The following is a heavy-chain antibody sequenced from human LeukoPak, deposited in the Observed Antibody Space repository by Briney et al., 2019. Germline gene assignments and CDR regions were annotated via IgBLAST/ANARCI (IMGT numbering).Heavy chain of an antibody. Sequence: SQTLSLTCTVSGSSISSGGYYWSWIRQHPGKGLEWIGYIYYSGSTYYNPSLKSRVTISVDTSKNQFSLKLSSVTAADTAVYYCARVDYGPGWEYARGGWFDPWGQGTLVTVSS. J-gene: IGHJ5*02. CDR2: IYYSGST. CDR1: GSSISSGGYY. D-gene: IGHD3-16*01. V-gene: IGHV4-31*03. CDR3: ARVDYGPGWEYARGGWFDP.